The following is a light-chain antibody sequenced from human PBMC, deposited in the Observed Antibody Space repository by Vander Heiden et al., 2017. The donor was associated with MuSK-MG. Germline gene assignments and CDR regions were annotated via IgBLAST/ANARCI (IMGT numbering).Light chain of an antibody. J-gene: IGKJ4*01. CDR3: QQRSNWPPLT. Sequence: PGERVNLSCRASQSVSRYLAWYQLKPGQAPRLLIYDASSRASGIPARFSGSGSGTDFTLTISSLEPEDVALYYCQQRSNWPPLTFGGGTKVEIK. CDR1: QSVSRY. V-gene: IGKV3-11*01. CDR2: DAS.